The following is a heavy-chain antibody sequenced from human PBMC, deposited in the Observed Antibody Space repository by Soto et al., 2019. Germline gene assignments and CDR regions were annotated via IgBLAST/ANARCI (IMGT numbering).Heavy chain of an antibody. Sequence: QVQLVQSGAEVKKPGSSVKVSCKASGGTFSSYAISWVRQAPGQGLEWMGGIIPIFGTANYAQKFQGRVTITSDESTRTAYMELSSLRSEDTAVYYCARSSIVVVPAAIYYYYGMDVWGQGTTVTVSS. V-gene: IGHV1-69*01. CDR3: ARSSIVVVPAAIYYYYGMDV. CDR2: IIPIFGTA. CDR1: GGTFSSYA. D-gene: IGHD2-2*02. J-gene: IGHJ6*02.